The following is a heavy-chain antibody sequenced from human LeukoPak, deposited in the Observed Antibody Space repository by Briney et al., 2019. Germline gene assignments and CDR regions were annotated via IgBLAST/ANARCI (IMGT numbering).Heavy chain of an antibody. V-gene: IGHV4-39*01. Sequence: SETLSLTCTVSGGSISSSSYYWGWIRQPPGKGLEWIGSIYRSGSTYYNPSLKSRVTISVDTSKNQFSLKLSSVTAADTAVYYCELGGYNSGYFDLWGRGTLVTVSS. CDR1: GGSISSSSYY. D-gene: IGHD5-24*01. CDR2: IYRSGST. CDR3: ELGGYNSGYFDL. J-gene: IGHJ2*01.